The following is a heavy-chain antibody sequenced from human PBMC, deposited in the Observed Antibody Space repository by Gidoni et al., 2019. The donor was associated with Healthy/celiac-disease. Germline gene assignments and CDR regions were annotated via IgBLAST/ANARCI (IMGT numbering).Heavy chain of an antibody. CDR2: ISGSGGST. J-gene: IGHJ4*02. V-gene: IGHV3-23*01. CDR3: AKRASLRLGELSLYLEYYFDY. CDR1: GFTFSSYA. D-gene: IGHD3-16*02. Sequence: EVQLLESGGGLVQPGGSLRLSCAASGFTFSSYAMSWVRQAPGKGLALVSAISGSGGSTYYADSVKGRFTISRDNSKNTLYLQMNSLRAEDTAVYYCAKRASLRLGELSLYLEYYFDYWGQGTLVTVSS.